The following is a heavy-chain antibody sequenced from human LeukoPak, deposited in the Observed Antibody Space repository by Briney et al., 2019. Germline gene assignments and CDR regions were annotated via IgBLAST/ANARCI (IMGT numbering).Heavy chain of an antibody. D-gene: IGHD3-16*01. CDR2: VGVSGGST. J-gene: IGHJ4*02. V-gene: IGHV3-23*01. CDR1: GFTFSSSV. CDR3: AKGITFDY. Sequence: GGSLRLSCAASGFTFSSSVMNWVRQAPGKGLEWVSGVGVSGGSTYYADSVKGRFTISRDNSKNTLYLQMNSLRAEDTAVYYCAKGITFDYWGQGTLLTVSS.